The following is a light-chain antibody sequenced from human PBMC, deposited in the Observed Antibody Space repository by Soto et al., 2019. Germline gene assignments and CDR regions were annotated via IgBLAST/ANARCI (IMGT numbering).Light chain of an antibody. CDR1: QSVSSY. V-gene: IGKV3-11*01. Sequence: EIVLTQSTATLSLSPGERATLSCRASQSVSSYLAWYQQKPGQAPRLLIYDASNRATGIPARFSGSGSGTDFTLTISSLEPEDFAVYYCQQRSNWLPLTFGGGTKVDIK. CDR3: QQRSNWLPLT. J-gene: IGKJ4*01. CDR2: DAS.